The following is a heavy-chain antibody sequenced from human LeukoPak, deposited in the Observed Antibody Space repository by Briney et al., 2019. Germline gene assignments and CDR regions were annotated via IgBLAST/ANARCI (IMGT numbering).Heavy chain of an antibody. CDR3: ANSKKTAMVSHFDY. V-gene: IGHV1-46*04. Sequence: ASVKVSCKSSGYTFTSYYMHWVRQAPGQGLEWMGIINRSGGSTSYAQKLEGRVTMSRDTSTSTVYMELSRLRSEDTVVYYCANSKKTAMVSHFDYWGQGTLVTVSS. CDR2: INRSGGST. D-gene: IGHD5-18*01. J-gene: IGHJ4*02. CDR1: GYTFTSYY.